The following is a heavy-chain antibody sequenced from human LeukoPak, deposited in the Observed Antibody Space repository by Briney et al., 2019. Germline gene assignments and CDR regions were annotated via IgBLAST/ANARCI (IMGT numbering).Heavy chain of an antibody. CDR1: GGSISSYY. J-gene: IGHJ3*02. CDR2: IYYSGST. D-gene: IGHD2-2*01. CDR3: ARAHFCSSTSCSYGAFDI. V-gene: IGHV4-59*01. Sequence: SSETLSLTCTVSGGSISSYYWSWTRQPPGKGLEWIGYIYYSGSTNYNPSLKSRVTISVDTSKNQFSLKLSSVTAADTAVYYCARAHFCSSTSCSYGAFDIWGQGTMVTVSS.